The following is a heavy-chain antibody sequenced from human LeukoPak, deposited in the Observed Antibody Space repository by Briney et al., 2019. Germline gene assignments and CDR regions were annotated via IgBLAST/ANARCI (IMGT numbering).Heavy chain of an antibody. D-gene: IGHD1-26*01. CDR3: TTDLLIINAADSGSYLFDY. CDR2: IKSKTDGGAT. J-gene: IGHJ4*02. Sequence: PGGSLRLSCAASAFTFSSYGMHWVRQAPGKGLEWVGRIKSKTDGGATDYAAPVKGRFTISRDDSKNTLYLQMNSLKTEDTAVYYCTTDLLIINAADSGSYLFDYWGQGTLVTVSS. V-gene: IGHV3-15*01. CDR1: AFTFSSYG.